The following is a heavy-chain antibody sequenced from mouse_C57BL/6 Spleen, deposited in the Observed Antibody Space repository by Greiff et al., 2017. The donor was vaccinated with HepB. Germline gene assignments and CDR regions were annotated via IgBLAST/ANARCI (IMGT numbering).Heavy chain of an antibody. Sequence: QVQLQQSGAELVKPGASVKISCKASGYAFSSYWMNWVKQRPGKGLEWIGQIYPGDGDTNYNGKFKGKATLTADKSSSTAYMQLSSLTSEDSAVYFCARSSHYYGSSLGYWGQGTTLTVSS. CDR2: IYPGDGDT. D-gene: IGHD1-1*01. J-gene: IGHJ2*01. CDR3: ARSSHYYGSSLGY. V-gene: IGHV1-80*01. CDR1: GYAFSSYW.